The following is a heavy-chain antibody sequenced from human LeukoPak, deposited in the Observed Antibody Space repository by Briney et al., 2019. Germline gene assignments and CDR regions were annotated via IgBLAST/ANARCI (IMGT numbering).Heavy chain of an antibody. Sequence: ETLSLTCTVSGGSISSYYWSWIRQPPGKGLEWIGYIYYSGSTNYNPSLKSRVTISVDTSKNQFSLKLSSVTAADTAVYFCARSGFNYGDFRGWFDPWGQGTLVTVSS. J-gene: IGHJ5*02. CDR2: IYYSGST. CDR1: GGSISSYY. CDR3: ARSGFNYGDFRGWFDP. D-gene: IGHD4-17*01. V-gene: IGHV4-59*01.